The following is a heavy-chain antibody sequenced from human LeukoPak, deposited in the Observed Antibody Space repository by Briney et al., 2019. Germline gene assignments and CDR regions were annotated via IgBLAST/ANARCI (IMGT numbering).Heavy chain of an antibody. V-gene: IGHV4-31*03. CDR3: ARELIVPDGGGYYYYYMDV. CDR1: GGSINSGAYY. J-gene: IGHJ6*03. CDR2: IYYTGST. Sequence: SQTLSLTCTVSGGSINSGAYYWSWLRHHPGKGLEWIGYIYYTGSTYYNPSLKSRVTISVDTSKSQFSLKLSSVSAADTAVYYCARELIVPDGGGYYYYYMDVWGKGTTVTVSS. D-gene: IGHD2-2*01.